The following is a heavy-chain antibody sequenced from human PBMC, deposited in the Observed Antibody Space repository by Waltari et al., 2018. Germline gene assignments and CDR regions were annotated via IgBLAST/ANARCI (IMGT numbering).Heavy chain of an antibody. D-gene: IGHD1-26*01. J-gene: IGHJ4*02. Sequence: EVQLVESGGGLVQPGGSLKLSCAASGFTLRGSAMHWVRQASGKGREWVGRMRSKANSYATAYAASVKGRFTISRDDSKNTAYLQMDSLKTEDTAVYYCSRETISGSYEDHWGQGTLVTVSS. CDR1: GFTLRGSA. CDR2: MRSKANSYAT. CDR3: SRETISGSYEDH. V-gene: IGHV3-73*01.